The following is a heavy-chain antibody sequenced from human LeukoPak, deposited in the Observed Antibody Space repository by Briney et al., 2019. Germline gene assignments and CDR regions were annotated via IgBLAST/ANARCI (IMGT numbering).Heavy chain of an antibody. Sequence: GGSLRLSCAASGFTFSSYAMHWVRQAPGKGLEWVSVISYDGSNKYYADSVKGRFTISRDNSKNTLYLQMNSLRAEDTAVYYCARESCTSCYIRPDYYYGMDVWGQGTTVTVSS. CDR3: ARESCTSCYIRPDYYYGMDV. CDR1: GFTFSSYA. V-gene: IGHV3-30-3*01. D-gene: IGHD2-2*02. J-gene: IGHJ6*02. CDR2: ISYDGSNK.